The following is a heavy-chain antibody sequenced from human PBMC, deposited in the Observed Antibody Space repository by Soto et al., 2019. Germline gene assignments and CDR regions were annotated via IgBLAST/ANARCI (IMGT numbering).Heavy chain of an antibody. CDR1: GGSISSHY. CDR3: ARGLGYDILTGYFDGLLRWFDP. Sequence: SETLSLTCTVSGGSISSHYWSWIRQPPGKGLEWIGYIYYSGSTNYNPSLKSRVTISVDTSKNQFSLKLSSVTAADTAVYYCARGLGYDILTGYFDGLLRWFDPWGQGTLVTVSS. V-gene: IGHV4-59*11. J-gene: IGHJ5*02. D-gene: IGHD3-9*01. CDR2: IYYSGST.